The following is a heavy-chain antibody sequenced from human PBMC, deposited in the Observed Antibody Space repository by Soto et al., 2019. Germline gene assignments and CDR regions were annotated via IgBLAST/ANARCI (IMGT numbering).Heavy chain of an antibody. CDR3: ALLSCSSTTCYMWFAA. Sequence: PGESLKISCKGSGYSFTSYWISWLRQMPGKGLEWVGRIDPSGSYTNYSPSFQGHVTISADRSISTASLQWSSLKASDTAMYYCALLSCSSTTCYMWFAAWHQGTLVTVAS. V-gene: IGHV5-10-1*01. D-gene: IGHD2-2*02. CDR2: IDPSGSYT. J-gene: IGHJ5*02. CDR1: GYSFTSYW.